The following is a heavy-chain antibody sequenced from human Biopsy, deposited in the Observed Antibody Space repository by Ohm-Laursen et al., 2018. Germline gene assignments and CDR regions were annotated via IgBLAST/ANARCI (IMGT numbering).Heavy chain of an antibody. CDR1: GFIFSSYG. J-gene: IGHJ4*02. V-gene: IGHV3-33*01. Sequence: SLRLSCTASGFIFSSYGIHWVRQAPGKGLDWVAVIWFDGTKKYYGDSVQGRFTISRDNSKNTVYLQMNSLRAEDTAIYYCARDSTINTVTTADYWGQGTLVTVSS. CDR2: IWFDGTKK. D-gene: IGHD4-11*01. CDR3: ARDSTINTVTTADY.